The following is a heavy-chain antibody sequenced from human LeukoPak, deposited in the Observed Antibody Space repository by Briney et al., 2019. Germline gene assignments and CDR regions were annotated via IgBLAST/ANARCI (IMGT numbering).Heavy chain of an antibody. D-gene: IGHD3-10*01. V-gene: IGHV3-13*01. CDR1: GFTFSSYD. CDR2: ISSAGYT. J-gene: IGHJ4*02. CDR3: ARGTYDYASGTYYPPDY. Sequence: PGGSLRLSCAASGFTFSSYDMHWLRQGTGKGLDWVSAISSAGYTYYPDSVKGRFTISRESAKNSLYLQMNSLRAGDTAVYYCARGTYDYASGTYYPPDYWGQGTLVTVSS.